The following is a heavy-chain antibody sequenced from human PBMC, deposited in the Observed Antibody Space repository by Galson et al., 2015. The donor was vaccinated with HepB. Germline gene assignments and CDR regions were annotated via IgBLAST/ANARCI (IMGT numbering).Heavy chain of an antibody. CDR3: ARQEYYYASGTYGVCDY. Sequence: SLRLSCAVSGFTFSTYWMSWVRQAPGRGLEWVASINPGGNEKNYVDSVKGRFTISRDNAKNSLYLQMNSLRVEDTAVYYCARQEYYYASGTYGVCDYWGLGTRVTVSS. CDR1: GFTFSTYW. D-gene: IGHD3-10*01. J-gene: IGHJ4*02. CDR2: INPGGNEK. V-gene: IGHV3-7*03.